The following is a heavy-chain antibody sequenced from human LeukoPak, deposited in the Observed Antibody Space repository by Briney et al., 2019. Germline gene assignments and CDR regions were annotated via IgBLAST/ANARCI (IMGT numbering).Heavy chain of an antibody. CDR1: GFTLSSYA. V-gene: IGHV3-23*01. CDR2: ISGSGGST. J-gene: IGHJ4*02. CDR3: AKGPGIAASYYFDY. D-gene: IGHD6-13*01. Sequence: GGSLRLSCGASGFTLSSYAMSWVRPAPGKGLEWVSAISGSGGSTYYADSVKGRFTISRDNSKNTLYLQMNSLRAEDTAVYYCAKGPGIAASYYFDYWGQGTLVTVSS.